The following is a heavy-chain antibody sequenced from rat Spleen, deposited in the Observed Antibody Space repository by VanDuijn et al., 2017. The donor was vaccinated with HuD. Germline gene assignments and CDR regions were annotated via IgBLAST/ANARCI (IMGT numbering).Heavy chain of an antibody. CDR1: GFTFDDYH. CDR2: INYDGSST. Sequence: EVQLVESGGGLVQPGRSLKLSCAASGFTFDDYHMAWVRQAPTKGLEWVATINYDGSSTYYRDSVKGRFTISRDKAESTLYLKMNSLRSEDTATYYCARLGPYYDGSFDYWGQGVMVTVSS. D-gene: IGHD1-12*02. J-gene: IGHJ2*01. CDR3: ARLGPYYDGSFDY. V-gene: IGHV5-7*01.